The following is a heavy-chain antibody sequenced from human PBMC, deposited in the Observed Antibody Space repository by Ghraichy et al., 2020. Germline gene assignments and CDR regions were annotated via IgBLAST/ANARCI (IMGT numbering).Heavy chain of an antibody. CDR2: ISAYNGNT. CDR3: ASSSSLQGMDY. D-gene: IGHD6-6*01. Sequence: ASVKVSCKASGYTFTSYGISWVRQAPGQGLEWMGWISAYNGNTNYAQKLQGRVTMTTDTSTSTAYMELRSLGSADTAVYYCASSSSLQGMDYWGQGTLVTVSS. CDR1: GYTFTSYG. V-gene: IGHV1-18*04. J-gene: IGHJ4*02.